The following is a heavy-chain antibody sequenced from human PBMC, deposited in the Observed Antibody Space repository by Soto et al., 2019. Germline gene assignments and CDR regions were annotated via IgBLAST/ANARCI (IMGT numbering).Heavy chain of an antibody. D-gene: IGHD1-26*01. CDR2: VNYSGTS. Sequence: SETLSLTCAVYGGSFNEYYWSWVRQTPGKGLEWIGEVNYSGTSNYKPSLKNRVTLSVDTSKKQFSLKLSSVTAADTGVYYCAIECYYSGYQCPPGFHFFSPDVGGQGPPV. V-gene: IGHV4-34*01. J-gene: IGHJ6*02. CDR1: GGSFNEYY. CDR3: AIECYYSGYQCPPGFHFFSPDV.